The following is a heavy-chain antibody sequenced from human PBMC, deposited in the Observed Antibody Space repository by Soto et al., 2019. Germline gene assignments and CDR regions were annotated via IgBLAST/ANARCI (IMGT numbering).Heavy chain of an antibody. CDR3: VRQGFGTLHGLVDV. D-gene: IGHD3-10*01. J-gene: IGHJ6*02. CDR1: GGSFSSGGYS. CDR2: IYHGGST. V-gene: IGHV4-30-2*01. Sequence: SETLSLTCTVSGGSFSSGGYSWSWIRQPPGKGLEWIGYIYHGGSTYYNPSLRSRVTVSVDTSKNQFSLRLTSVTAADTAVYYCVRQGFGTLHGLVDVWGQGTTVTVSS.